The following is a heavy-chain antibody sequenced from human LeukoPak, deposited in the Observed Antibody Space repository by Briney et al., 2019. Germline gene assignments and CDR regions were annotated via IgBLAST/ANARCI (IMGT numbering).Heavy chain of an antibody. CDR3: ARQGAVARFDY. J-gene: IGHJ4*02. CDR2: ISPGDSDT. Sequence: GESLKISCKSSGYTFTGYWIGWVRQLPGKGLEWMGIISPGDSDTRYSPSFQGQVTMSADKSINTAYLQWGSLKASDTAMYYCARQGAVARFDYWGQGTLVTVSS. V-gene: IGHV5-51*01. CDR1: GYTFTGYW. D-gene: IGHD6-19*01.